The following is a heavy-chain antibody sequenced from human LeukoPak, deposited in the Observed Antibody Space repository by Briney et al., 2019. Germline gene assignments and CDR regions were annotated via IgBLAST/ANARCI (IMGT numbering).Heavy chain of an antibody. Sequence: GGSLRLSCAASGFTFSSYAMHWVRQAPGKGLEWVAVISYDGSNKYYADSVKGRFIISRDNAKNTLYLQMNSLRAEDTAVYYCSRAGSYRFDYWGQGTLVTVSS. CDR1: GFTFSSYA. CDR3: SRAGSYRFDY. J-gene: IGHJ4*02. V-gene: IGHV3-30-3*01. CDR2: ISYDGSNK. D-gene: IGHD3-16*02.